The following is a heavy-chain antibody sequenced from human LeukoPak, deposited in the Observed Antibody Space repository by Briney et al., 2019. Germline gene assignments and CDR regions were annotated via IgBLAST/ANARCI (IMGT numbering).Heavy chain of an antibody. D-gene: IGHD6-19*01. V-gene: IGHV3-30-3*01. Sequence: GGSLRLSCAASGFTFSSYAMHWVRQAPGKGLEWVAVISYDGSNKYYADSVKGRFTISRDNSKNTLYLQMNSLRAEDTAVYYCARDAHMYSSGPGDYWGQGTLVTVSS. J-gene: IGHJ4*02. CDR3: ARDAHMYSSGPGDY. CDR1: GFTFSSYA. CDR2: ISYDGSNK.